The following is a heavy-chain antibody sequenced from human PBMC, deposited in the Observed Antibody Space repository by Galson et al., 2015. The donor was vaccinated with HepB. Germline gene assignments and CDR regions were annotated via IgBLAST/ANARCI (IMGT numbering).Heavy chain of an antibody. CDR2: VYYTGST. Sequence: TLSLTCTVSGGSISSRDFCWTWIRHSPGKGLEWIGYVYYTGSTYSNPSLKSRVNISVDTSKNQFSLKLSSVTAADTAVYYCTRDRRNYPGGGYYYGMDVWGQGTTVTVSS. V-gene: IGHV4-31*03. D-gene: IGHD5-24*01. J-gene: IGHJ6*02. CDR3: TRDRRNYPGGGYYYGMDV. CDR1: GGSISSRDFC.